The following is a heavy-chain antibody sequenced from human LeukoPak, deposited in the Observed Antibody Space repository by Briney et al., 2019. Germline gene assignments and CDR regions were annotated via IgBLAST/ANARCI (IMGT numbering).Heavy chain of an antibody. J-gene: IGHJ4*02. CDR2: ISYDGASK. CDR3: TRVRATFSPHFDN. V-gene: IGHV3-30-3*01. D-gene: IGHD5-12*01. CDR1: GFTFSSYA. Sequence: PGRSLRLSCAASGFTFSSYAMHWVRQAPGKGLEWVAVISYDGASKYYADSVQGRFTISRDNSKNTLYLQMNSLRVEDSAVYYCTRVRATFSPHFDNWGQGTLVTVSS.